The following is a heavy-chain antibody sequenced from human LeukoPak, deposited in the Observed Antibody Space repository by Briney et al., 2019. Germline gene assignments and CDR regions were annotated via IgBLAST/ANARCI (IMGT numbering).Heavy chain of an antibody. J-gene: IGHJ4*02. CDR2: IYYSGST. V-gene: IGHV4-39*01. D-gene: IGHD3-22*01. CDR3: ARLETYDSTMDD. Sequence: PSETLSLTCTVSGDSITTSSYYWGWIRQPPGKGLECILNIYYSGSTYYTPALKSRGIICVDTSNNQFSLLLRSVTAADAAVYYCARLETYDSTMDDWGQGTLVTVSS. CDR1: GDSITTSSYY.